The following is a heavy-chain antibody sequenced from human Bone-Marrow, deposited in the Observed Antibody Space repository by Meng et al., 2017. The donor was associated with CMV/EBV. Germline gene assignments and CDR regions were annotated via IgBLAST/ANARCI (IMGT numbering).Heavy chain of an antibody. Sequence: SETLSLTCTVSGGSMNTFYWSWIRQPPGKGLEFIGNVYYTGSTNYNPSLKSRVTISVDTSKNQLSLKLSSVTAADTAVYYCARVGLYCSSTSCYRGWFDPWGQGTLVTVSS. CDR2: VYYTGST. J-gene: IGHJ5*02. CDR3: ARVGLYCSSTSCYRGWFDP. CDR1: GGSMNTFY. D-gene: IGHD2-2*01. V-gene: IGHV4-59*12.